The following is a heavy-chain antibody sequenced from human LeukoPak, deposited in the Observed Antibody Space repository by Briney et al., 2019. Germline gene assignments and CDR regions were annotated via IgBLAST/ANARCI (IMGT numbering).Heavy chain of an antibody. CDR1: GFTFNNYG. D-gene: IGHD3-10*01. Sequence: GGSLRLSCAASGFTFNNYGMHWVRQAPGKGLEWVAFIRYSGNNQYYADSVKGRFTISRDNSKNTLYLQMNSLEGDDTAVYYCAKDSAFYYIDVWGKGTTVIISS. J-gene: IGHJ6*03. CDR3: AKDSAFYYIDV. CDR2: IRYSGNNQ. V-gene: IGHV3-30*02.